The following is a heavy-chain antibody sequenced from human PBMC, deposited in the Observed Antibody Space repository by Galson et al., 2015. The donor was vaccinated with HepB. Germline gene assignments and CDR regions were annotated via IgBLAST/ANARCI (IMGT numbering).Heavy chain of an antibody. D-gene: IGHD5-18*01. CDR3: ARDPSGVHSYGYPLPQY. CDR2: ISAYNGNT. J-gene: IGHJ4*02. CDR1: GYTFTSYG. Sequence: SVKVSCKASGYTFTSYGISWVRQAPGQGLEWMGWISAYNGNTNYAQKLQGRVTMTTDTSTSTAYMELRSLRSDDTAVYYCARDPSGVHSYGYPLPQYWGQGTLVTVSS. V-gene: IGHV1-18*01.